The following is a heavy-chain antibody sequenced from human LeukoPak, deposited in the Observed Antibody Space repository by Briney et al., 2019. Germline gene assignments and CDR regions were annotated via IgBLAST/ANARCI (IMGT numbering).Heavy chain of an antibody. CDR1: GGSFSAYF. CDR3: ARGLGDYDSSGYYGY. D-gene: IGHD3-22*01. J-gene: IGHJ4*02. V-gene: IGHV4-34*01. CDR2: IDHSGST. Sequence: SETLSLTCAVYGGSFSAYFWTWIRQPPGKGLEWIGEIDHSGSTNYNPSLKSRVTISVDTSKNQFSLKLSSVTAADTAVYYCARGLGDYDSSGYYGYWGQGTLVTVSS.